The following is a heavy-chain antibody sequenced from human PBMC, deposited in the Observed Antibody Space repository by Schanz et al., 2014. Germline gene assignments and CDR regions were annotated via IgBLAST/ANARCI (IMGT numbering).Heavy chain of an antibody. J-gene: IGHJ4*02. CDR3: AKDIGGAVAAPVYDS. CDR1: GFMFTKYA. V-gene: IGHV3-23*04. CDR2: ISGTGTKT. D-gene: IGHD2-15*01. Sequence: DVQLVESGGGLAQPGGSLRLSCVASGFMFTKYAMNWVRQAPGKGLEWVSGISGTGTKTYYADSVKSRFTISRDNSKNTFFLQMSSLRADDTALYYCAKDIGGAVAAPVYDSWGQGTLVTVSS.